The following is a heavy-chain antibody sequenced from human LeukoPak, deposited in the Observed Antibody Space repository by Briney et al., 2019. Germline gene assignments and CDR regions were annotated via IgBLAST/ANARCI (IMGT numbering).Heavy chain of an antibody. D-gene: IGHD1-26*01. J-gene: IGHJ4*02. CDR1: GYSFTSYW. V-gene: IGHV5-51*01. CDR3: ARQGTEWELPLYFDY. Sequence: PGESLKISCKGSGYSFTSYWIGWVRQMPGKGLEWMGIIYPGDSDTRYSPSFQGQVTISADKSISTAYLQWSSLKASDTAMYYCARQGTEWELPLYFDYWGQGTLVTVSS. CDR2: IYPGDSDT.